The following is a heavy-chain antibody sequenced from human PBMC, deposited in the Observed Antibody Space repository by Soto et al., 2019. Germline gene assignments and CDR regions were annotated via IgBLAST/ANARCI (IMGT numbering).Heavy chain of an antibody. CDR3: ATTRRYCGSTSCSFEY. Sequence: QVQLVQSGAEVWKPGSSVRVSCKTSGDTFSSYPITWVRQAPGQGLEWIGGITPLLRTTNYAQRFQGRVIVTADASTSTAYMELSSLRSEDTAVYYCATTRRYCGSTSCSFEYWGQGTLVTVSS. CDR1: GDTFSSYP. D-gene: IGHD2-2*01. CDR2: ITPLLRTT. V-gene: IGHV1-69*01. J-gene: IGHJ4*02.